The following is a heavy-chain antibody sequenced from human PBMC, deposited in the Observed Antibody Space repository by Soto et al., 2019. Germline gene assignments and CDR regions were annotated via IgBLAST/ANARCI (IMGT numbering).Heavy chain of an antibody. V-gene: IGHV4-4*02. CDR2: VHISGHS. D-gene: IGHD1-1*01. J-gene: IGHJ5*01. Sequence: SETLSLTCTLSGGSVRAPDWWNWVRQSPDKGLGWIAEVHISGHSNYNPSLRSRVSVSIDSSKNQFYLNLNSVTAADTAIYYCARVRQGCSANNCYFDPWGQGTQVTVSS. CDR3: ARVRQGCSANNCYFDP. CDR1: GGSVRAPDW.